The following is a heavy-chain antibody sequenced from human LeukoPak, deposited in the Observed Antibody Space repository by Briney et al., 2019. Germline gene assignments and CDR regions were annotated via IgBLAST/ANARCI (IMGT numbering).Heavy chain of an antibody. V-gene: IGHV4-39*07. CDR1: GGSISSSSCY. CDR3: ARDRSSSSDLGSYYFDY. CDR2: IYYSGST. D-gene: IGHD6-6*01. J-gene: IGHJ4*02. Sequence: SETLSLTCTVSGGSISSSSCYWGWIRQPPGKGLEWIGSIYYSGSTYYNPSLKSRVTISVDTSKNQFSLKLSSVTAADTAVYYCARDRSSSSDLGSYYFDYWGQGTLVTVSS.